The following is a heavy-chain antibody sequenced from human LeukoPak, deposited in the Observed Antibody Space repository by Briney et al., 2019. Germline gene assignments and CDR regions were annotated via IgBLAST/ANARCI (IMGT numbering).Heavy chain of an antibody. D-gene: IGHD6-19*01. CDR3: ARDVGGWYDY. CDR1: GGSISSYY. Sequence: SETRSLTCTVSGGSISSYYWSWIRQPPGKGLEWIGYIYYSGSTNYNPSLKSRVTISVDTSKNQFSLKLSSVTAADTAVYYCARDVGGWYDYWGQGTLVTVSS. V-gene: IGHV4-59*01. CDR2: IYYSGST. J-gene: IGHJ4*02.